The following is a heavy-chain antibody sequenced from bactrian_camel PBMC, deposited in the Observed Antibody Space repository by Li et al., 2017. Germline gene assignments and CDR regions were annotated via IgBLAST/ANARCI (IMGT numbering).Heavy chain of an antibody. V-gene: IGHV3-3*01. CDR3: ATGQSYGGRCQLRQLSALVNY. Sequence: HVQLVESGGGSVRAGGSLRLSCAVSADTTTDYCMGWFRQAAEKEREGVATISIIGGSTDYADSVKGRFTISRDIAKNILYLQMNSLKPDDTAMYYCATGQSYGGRCQLRQLSALVNYWGQGTQVTVS. D-gene: IGHD6*01. CDR1: ADTTTDYC. J-gene: IGHJ4*01. CDR2: ISIIGGST.